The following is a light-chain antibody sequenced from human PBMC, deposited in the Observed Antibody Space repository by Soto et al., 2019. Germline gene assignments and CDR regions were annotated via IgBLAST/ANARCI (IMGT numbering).Light chain of an antibody. CDR3: SAWDDSLSGSV. Sequence: QSVLTQPPSASGTPGRRVTISCSGSSSNTGTNYVYWYQHLPGTAPKLLIYRNDLRPSGVPDRFSGSRSGTSASLAISGLRSEDEADYFCSAWDDSLSGSVFGTGTKVTVL. V-gene: IGLV1-47*01. CDR1: SSNTGTNY. J-gene: IGLJ1*01. CDR2: RND.